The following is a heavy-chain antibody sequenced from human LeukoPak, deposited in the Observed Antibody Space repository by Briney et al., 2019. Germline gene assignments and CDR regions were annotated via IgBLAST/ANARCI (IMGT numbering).Heavy chain of an antibody. D-gene: IGHD3-10*01. J-gene: IGHJ4*02. CDR3: ARVFGLYYPDTYFDY. V-gene: IGHV3-7*03. Sequence: GGSLRHSCAASGFTFSSYWMSWVRQAPGKGLEWVANIKQDGSEKYYVDSVKGRFTISRDNAKNSLYLQMNSLRAEDTAVYYCARVFGLYYPDTYFDYWGQGTLVTVSS. CDR2: IKQDGSEK. CDR1: GFTFSSYW.